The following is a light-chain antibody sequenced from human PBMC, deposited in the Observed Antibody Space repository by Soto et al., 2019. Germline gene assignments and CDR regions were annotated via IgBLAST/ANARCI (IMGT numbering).Light chain of an antibody. CDR1: SSDVGGYNY. J-gene: IGLJ1*01. V-gene: IGLV2-14*01. Sequence: QSALTQPASVSGSPGQSITISCTGTSSDVGGYNYVSWYQQHPDKVPKLMIYEVSNRPSGVSNRFSGSKSGNTASLTVSGLQVEDEADYYCTSYTTSDTFVFGTGTKVTVL. CDR2: EVS. CDR3: TSYTTSDTFV.